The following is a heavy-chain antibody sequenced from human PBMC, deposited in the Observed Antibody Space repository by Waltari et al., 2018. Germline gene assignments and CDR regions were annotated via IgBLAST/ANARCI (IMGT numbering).Heavy chain of an antibody. V-gene: IGHV1-2*04. J-gene: IGHJ4*02. D-gene: IGHD4-17*01. CDR2: IDPNSGGT. CDR1: GYTFTGYY. CDR3: ARGDMTTVTSLFDY. Sequence: QVQLVQSGAEVKKPGASVKVSCKASGYTFTGYYMHWVRQAPGQGLEWMGLIDPNSGGTNYAQEFQGWVTMTRDTSISTAYMELSRLRSDDTAVYYCARGDMTTVTSLFDYWGQGTLVTVSS.